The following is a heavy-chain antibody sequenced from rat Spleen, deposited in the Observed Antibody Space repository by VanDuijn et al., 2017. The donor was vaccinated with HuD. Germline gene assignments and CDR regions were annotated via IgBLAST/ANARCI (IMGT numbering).Heavy chain of an antibody. CDR2: INSAGTT. D-gene: IGHD1-2*01. V-gene: IGHV3-3*01. CDR3: AGLYSSYSLYYFDY. CDR1: GYSITSSYR. J-gene: IGHJ2*01. Sequence: EVQLQESGPGLVKPSQSLSLTCSVTGYSITSSYRWNWIRKFPGNKLEWMGYINSAGTTNYNPSLKSRISITRDTSKKQFFLQVNSVTTEDTATYYCAGLYSSYSLYYFDYWGQGVMVTVSS.